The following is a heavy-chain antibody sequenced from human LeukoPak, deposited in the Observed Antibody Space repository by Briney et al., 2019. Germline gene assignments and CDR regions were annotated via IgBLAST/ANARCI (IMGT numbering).Heavy chain of an antibody. J-gene: IGHJ3*02. CDR2: ISHSGTT. V-gene: IGHV4-4*02. CDR3: AREEVPHGFDI. CDR1: GGSIDITNY. Sequence: PSETLSLTCGVSGGSIDITNYWSWVRQAPGKGLEWIGEISHSGTTNYNPSLRSRVTMFLDRANNQFSLSLTSVTAADTAVYYCAREEVPHGFDIWGQGTMVTVSS.